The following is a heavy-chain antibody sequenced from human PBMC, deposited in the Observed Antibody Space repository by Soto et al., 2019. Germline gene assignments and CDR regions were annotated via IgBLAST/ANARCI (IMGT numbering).Heavy chain of an antibody. CDR1: GGSISSYY. CDR2: IYYSGST. Sequence: SEALSLTCTVSGGSISSYYWSWIRQPPGKGLEWIGYIYYSGSTNYNPSLKSRVTISVDTSKNQFSLKLSSVTAADTAVYYCARPGGVVMGNWFDPWGQGTLVTVSS. CDR3: ARPGGVVMGNWFDP. D-gene: IGHD3-3*01. V-gene: IGHV4-59*01. J-gene: IGHJ5*02.